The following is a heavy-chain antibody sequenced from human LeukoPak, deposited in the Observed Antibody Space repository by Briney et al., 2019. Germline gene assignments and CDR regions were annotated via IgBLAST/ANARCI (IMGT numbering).Heavy chain of an antibody. CDR3: ARQTAMGRSGDY. D-gene: IGHD7-27*01. CDR1: GYSFTSYW. V-gene: IGHV5-51*01. Sequence: GESLKISCKASGYSFTSYWIGWVRHMPGKGLEWMGIIDPSDSETRYTPSFQGQVTISVDKSLTTAYLQWNSLKASNTAMYYCARQTAMGRSGDYWGQGTLVTVSS. J-gene: IGHJ4*02. CDR2: IDPSDSET.